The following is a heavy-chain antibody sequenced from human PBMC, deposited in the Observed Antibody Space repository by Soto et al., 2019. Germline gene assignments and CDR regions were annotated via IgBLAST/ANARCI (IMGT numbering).Heavy chain of an antibody. J-gene: IGHJ4*02. CDR2: ISNSGTII. V-gene: IGHV3-11*01. CDR1: GFSLTDYH. CDR3: ARGNHYFDY. Sequence: QVQLVESGGGLVKPGGSLRLSCTASGFSLTDYHMNWIRQAPGKGLEWVSYISNSGTIIYYADFVKGRFTISRDNAKDSLYLQMNSLRAEDTAVYYCARGNHYFDYWGQGTLVTVSS.